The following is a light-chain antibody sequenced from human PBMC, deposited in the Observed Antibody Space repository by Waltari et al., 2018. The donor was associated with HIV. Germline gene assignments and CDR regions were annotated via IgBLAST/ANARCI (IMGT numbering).Light chain of an antibody. CDR3: LLSYMPVRV. V-gene: IGLV7-46*01. CDR2: DKD. J-gene: IGLJ2*01. CDR1: SGAVTSGPY. Sequence: QTVVTHEPAVTVPPGGTGTLTCGSSSGAVTSGPYPYWSQQMPGQDPRTRTSDKDNRHTPTPARFSGSLLGAKAALTLPGAQREDEADYYCLLSYMPVRVFGGGTKLTVL.